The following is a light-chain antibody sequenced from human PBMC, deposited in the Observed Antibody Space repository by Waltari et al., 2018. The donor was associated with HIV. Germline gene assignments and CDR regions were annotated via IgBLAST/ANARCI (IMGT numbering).Light chain of an antibody. J-gene: IGLJ2*01. Sequence: QSALTQPASVSGSPGKSITISCTGTSSDVGGYNLVSWYQQHPGKAPKLMLYEVSKRPSGVSNRFSGSKSGNTASLTISGLQAEDEADYYCCAYAGSTTYVIFGGGTKLTVL. CDR2: EVS. CDR3: CAYAGSTTYVI. V-gene: IGLV2-23*02. CDR1: SSDVGGYNL.